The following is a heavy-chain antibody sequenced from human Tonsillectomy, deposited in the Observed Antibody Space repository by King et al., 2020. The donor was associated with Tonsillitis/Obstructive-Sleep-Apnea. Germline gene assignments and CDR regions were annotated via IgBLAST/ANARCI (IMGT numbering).Heavy chain of an antibody. V-gene: IGHV3-49*05. J-gene: IGHJ4*02. CDR1: GFTFGDYA. CDR3: TRAYYDFWSGYYGGRY. Sequence: VQLVESGGGLVKPGRSLRLSCTASGFTFGDYAMSWFRQAPGKGLEWVGFIRSKAYGGTTEYAASVKGRFTISRDDSKSIAYLQMNSLKTEDTAVYYCTRAYYDFWSGYYGGRYWGQGTLDTVSS. CDR2: IRSKAYGGTT. D-gene: IGHD3-3*01.